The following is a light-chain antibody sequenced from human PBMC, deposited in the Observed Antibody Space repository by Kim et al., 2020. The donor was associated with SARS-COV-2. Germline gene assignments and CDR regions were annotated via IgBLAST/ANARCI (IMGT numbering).Light chain of an antibody. CDR3: ETWDSNIRV. CDR2: LEGSGSY. CDR1: SGHSSYI. J-gene: IGLJ3*02. Sequence: QPVLTQSSSASASLGSSVKLTCTLSSGHSSYIIAWHQQQPGKAPRSLMKLEGSGSYNKGSGVPDRFSGSSSGADRYLTISNIQSEDEADYYCETWDSNIRVFGGGTKLTV. V-gene: IGLV4-60*03.